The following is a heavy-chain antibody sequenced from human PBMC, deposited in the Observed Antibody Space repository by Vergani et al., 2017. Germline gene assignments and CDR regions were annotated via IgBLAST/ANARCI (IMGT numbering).Heavy chain of an antibody. J-gene: IGHJ6*03. D-gene: IGHD3-10*01. CDR1: GFTFFDYA. CDR3: TTAGGAPPYYYYYYMDV. V-gene: IGHV3-49*03. CDR2: ISSPSSGGTT. Sequence: PGRSLRLSCTASGFTFFDYAMIFFLPSPCHGLEWVGFISSPSSGGTTEYAASVKGRFTISRDECKSIAYLQMNSLKTEDTAVYYCTTAGGAPPYYYYYYMDVSCPSTTVTVSS.